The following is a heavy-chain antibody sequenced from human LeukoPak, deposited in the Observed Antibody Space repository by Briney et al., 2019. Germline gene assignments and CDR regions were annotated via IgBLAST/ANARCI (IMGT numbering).Heavy chain of an antibody. Sequence: PGGSLRLSCAASGFTVSSNYMSWVRQAPGKGLEWVALIRNDGTNDYYAVSVKGQFTISRDNSKNTLYLQVKSLRAEDTAVYSCEKDFYCSRTSCYAPMFDWGGEGTLVTVS. CDR3: EKDFYCSRTSCYAPMFDW. CDR2: IRNDGTND. V-gene: IGHV3-30*02. D-gene: IGHD2-2*01. CDR1: GFTVSSNY. J-gene: IGHJ4*02.